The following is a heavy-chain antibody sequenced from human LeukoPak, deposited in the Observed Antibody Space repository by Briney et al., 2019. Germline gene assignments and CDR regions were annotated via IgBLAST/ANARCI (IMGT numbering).Heavy chain of an antibody. CDR1: GGSITTTNW. D-gene: IGHD6-13*01. J-gene: IGHJ4*02. V-gene: IGHV4-4*02. CDR2: VHLDGRT. Sequence: SGTLSLTCGVSGGSITTTNWWTWVRQPPGKGLEWIGEVHLDGRTNYNPSLESRLTISVDRSENHISLRLTSVTAADTAFYYCASLLAAATYYFDYWGQGTLVTVSS. CDR3: ASLLAAATYYFDY.